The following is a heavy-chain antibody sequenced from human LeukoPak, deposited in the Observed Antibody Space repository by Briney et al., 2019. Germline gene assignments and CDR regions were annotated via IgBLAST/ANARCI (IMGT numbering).Heavy chain of an antibody. Sequence: SETLSLTCTVSGGSISSYYWSWIRQPAGKGLEWIGRIYTSGSTNYNPSLKSRVTMSVDTSKNQFSLKLSSVTAADTAVYYCARDLLTYYYDSSGYYLDCWGQGTLVTVSS. CDR1: GGSISSYY. CDR3: ARDLLTYYYDSSGYYLDC. D-gene: IGHD3-22*01. J-gene: IGHJ4*02. CDR2: IYTSGST. V-gene: IGHV4-4*07.